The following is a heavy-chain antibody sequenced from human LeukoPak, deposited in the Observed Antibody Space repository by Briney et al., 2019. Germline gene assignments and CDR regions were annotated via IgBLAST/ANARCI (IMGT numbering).Heavy chain of an antibody. Sequence: PGGSLRLSCAASGFTFSSYSMNWVRQAPGKGLEWVSYISSSSRTINYADSVKGRFTISRDNAKNSLYLQMNSLRAEDTAVYYCAKETMVRGVIILGWGQGTLVTVSS. V-gene: IGHV3-48*01. CDR1: GFTFSSYS. CDR2: ISSSSRTI. CDR3: AKETMVRGVIILG. J-gene: IGHJ4*02. D-gene: IGHD3-10*01.